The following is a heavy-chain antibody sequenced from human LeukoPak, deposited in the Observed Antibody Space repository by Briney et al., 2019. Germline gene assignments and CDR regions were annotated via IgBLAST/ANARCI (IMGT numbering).Heavy chain of an antibody. V-gene: IGHV1-69*04. Sequence: VKVSCKSSGGTFSSYAISWVRQAPGQGLEWMGRIIPILGIANYAQKFQGRVTITADKSTSTAYMELSSLRSEDTAVYYCASDMVRGVTNAFDIWGQGTMVTVSS. CDR2: IIPILGIA. J-gene: IGHJ3*02. CDR1: GGTFSSYA. CDR3: ASDMVRGVTNAFDI. D-gene: IGHD3-10*01.